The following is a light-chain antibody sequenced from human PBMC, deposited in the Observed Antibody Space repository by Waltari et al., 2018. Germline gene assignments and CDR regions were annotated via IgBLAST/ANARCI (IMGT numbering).Light chain of an antibody. CDR3: SSYTTSSAPGV. Sequence: QSALTQPASVSGSPGQSITISCSGTDSDVGAYDFFLWYQQHPGKAPHLIIYEVSNRPSGISNRFSASKSGNTASLTISGLQAEDEADYYCSSYTTSSAPGVFGTGTRVTVL. CDR2: EVS. V-gene: IGLV2-14*01. J-gene: IGLJ1*01. CDR1: DSDVGAYDF.